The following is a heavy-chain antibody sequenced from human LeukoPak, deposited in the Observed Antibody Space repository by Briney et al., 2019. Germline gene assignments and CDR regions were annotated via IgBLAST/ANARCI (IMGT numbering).Heavy chain of an antibody. J-gene: IGHJ5*02. CDR3: ARGQGGYYLYYRNWFDP. Sequence: SGTLSLTCAVYGGSFSGYYWSWIRQPPGKGLEWIGEINHSGSTNYNPSLKSRVTISVDTSKNQFSLKLSSVTAADTAVYYCARGQGGYYLYYRNWFDPWGQGTLVTVSS. CDR1: GGSFSGYY. D-gene: IGHD3-22*01. V-gene: IGHV4-34*01. CDR2: INHSGST.